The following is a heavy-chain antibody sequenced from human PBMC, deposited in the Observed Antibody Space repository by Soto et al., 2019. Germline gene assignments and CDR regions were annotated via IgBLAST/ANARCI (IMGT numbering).Heavy chain of an antibody. V-gene: IGHV4-4*07. J-gene: IGHJ6*02. D-gene: IGHD3-10*01. CDR2: IYATGST. CDR1: GGSISSYY. CDR3: ARDFYGSGSYDYYYYALDV. Sequence: SETLSLTCTVSGGSISSYYWSWIRQPAGKGLELIGRIYATGSTDYNPSLTSRVTMSVDTSKNQVSLKLTSVTAADTAVYYCARDFYGSGSYDYYYYALDVWGQGTTVTVSS.